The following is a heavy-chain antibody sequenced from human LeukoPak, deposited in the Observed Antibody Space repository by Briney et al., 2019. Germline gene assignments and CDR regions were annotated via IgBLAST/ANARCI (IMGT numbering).Heavy chain of an antibody. CDR3: ARLVEGYDSFYYYYLDV. V-gene: IGHV4-59*11. Sequence: SETLSLTCTVSGDSMSSHYWSWIRQPPEKGLEWIGYIYYSGFTSYSPSLESRVTISVDRSKKQFSLNLRSVTAADTAVYFCARLVEGYDSFYYYYLDVWGRGTTVIVSS. D-gene: IGHD3-3*01. CDR1: GDSMSSHY. J-gene: IGHJ6*03. CDR2: IYYSGFT.